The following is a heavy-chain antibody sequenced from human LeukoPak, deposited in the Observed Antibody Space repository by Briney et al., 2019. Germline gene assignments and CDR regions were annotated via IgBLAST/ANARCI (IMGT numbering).Heavy chain of an antibody. CDR2: IWYDESNK. J-gene: IGHJ4*02. D-gene: IGHD1-1*01. CDR1: GFTFSTYD. Sequence: PGGSLRLPCAASGFTFSTYDLHWVPKAPGKGLKWVAVIWYDESNKHYADSVKGRFTISRDNSKHTLYLQMNSLRAEDTAVYYCARDGRAGSLFEYWGQGTLVTVS. V-gene: IGHV3-33*01. CDR3: ARDGRAGSLFEY.